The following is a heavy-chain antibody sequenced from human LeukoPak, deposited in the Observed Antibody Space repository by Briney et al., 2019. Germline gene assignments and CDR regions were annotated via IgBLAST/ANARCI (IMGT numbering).Heavy chain of an antibody. CDR3: ARLGTPTFYYYMDV. V-gene: IGHV7-4-1*02. CDR2: INTNTGNP. Sequence: GASVKVSCKASGYTFTSYAMNWVRQAPGQGLEWMGWINTNTGNPTYAQGFTGRFVFSLDTSVSTAYLQISSLKAEDTAVYYCARLGTPTFYYYMDVWGKGTTVTVSS. D-gene: IGHD1-1*01. J-gene: IGHJ6*03. CDR1: GYTFTSYA.